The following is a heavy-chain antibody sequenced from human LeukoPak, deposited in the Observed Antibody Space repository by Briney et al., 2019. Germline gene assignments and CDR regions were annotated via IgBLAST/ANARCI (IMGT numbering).Heavy chain of an antibody. CDR2: IYHSGST. Sequence: SETLSLTCAVYGGSFSGYYWSWIRQPPGKGLEWIGEIYHSGSTNYNPSLKSRVTISVDTSKNQFSLKLSSVTAEDTAVYYCARSLTSEGQWLVRRVFDYWGQGTLVTVSS. D-gene: IGHD6-19*01. CDR3: ARSLTSEGQWLVRRVFDY. V-gene: IGHV4-34*01. J-gene: IGHJ4*02. CDR1: GGSFSGYY.